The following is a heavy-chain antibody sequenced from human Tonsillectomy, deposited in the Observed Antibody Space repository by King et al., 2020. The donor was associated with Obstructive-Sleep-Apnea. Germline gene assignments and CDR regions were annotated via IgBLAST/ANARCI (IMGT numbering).Heavy chain of an antibody. J-gene: IGHJ6*02. V-gene: IGHV4-59*01. CDR1: GGSITGYY. CDR2: IYYSGST. CDR3: ARDGLWFGEGVDV. D-gene: IGHD3-10*01. Sequence: QEQLQESGPGLVKPSETLSLTCTVSGGSITGYYWSWIRQPPGKGLEWIGDIYYSGSTNYNPSLKSRVTISVDTSKNQFSLKLSSVTAADTAVYYCARDGLWFGEGVDVWGQGTTVTVSS.